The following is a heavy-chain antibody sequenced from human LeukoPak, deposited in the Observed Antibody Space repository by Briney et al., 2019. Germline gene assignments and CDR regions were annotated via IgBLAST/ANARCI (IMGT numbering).Heavy chain of an antibody. J-gene: IGHJ4*02. CDR3: ATDSPYYYDSSGYYGVY. CDR1: GYTLTELS. D-gene: IGHD3-22*01. CDR2: FDPEDGET. Sequence: VASVKVSCKVSGYTLTELSMHWVRQAPGKGLEWMGGFDPEDGETIYAQKFQGRVTMTEDTSTDTAYMELSSLRSEDTAVYYCATDSPYYYDSSGYYGVYWGRGTLVTVSS. V-gene: IGHV1-24*01.